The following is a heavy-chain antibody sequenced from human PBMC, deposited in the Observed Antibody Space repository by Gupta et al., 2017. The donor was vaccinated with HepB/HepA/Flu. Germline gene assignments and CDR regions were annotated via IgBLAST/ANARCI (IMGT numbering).Heavy chain of an antibody. CDR3: VRVFYGVNWYFDL. D-gene: IGHD4-17*01. V-gene: IGHV3-7*01. CDR1: EFTFSSYW. Sequence: EVQLVEPGGGLVQPGGSLRLSCAASEFTFSSYWMSWVRQAPGKGLEWVAHIKQDGSEKHSMDSVKGRFTISRDNGKKSLFLQMNSLRAEDTAVYYCVRVFYGVNWYFDLWGRGTLVTVSS. CDR2: IKQDGSEK. J-gene: IGHJ2*01.